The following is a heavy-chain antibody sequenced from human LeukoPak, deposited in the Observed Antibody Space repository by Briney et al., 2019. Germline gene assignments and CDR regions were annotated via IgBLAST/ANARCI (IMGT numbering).Heavy chain of an antibody. Sequence: SETLSLTCAVSGYSISSGYYWGWIRQPPGKGLEWFGSIYHSGSTYYNPSLKSRVTISVDTSKNQFSLKLSSVTAADTAVYYCARHNRTYYDFWSGYYSLYYYYMDVWGKGTTVTVSS. V-gene: IGHV4-38-2*01. J-gene: IGHJ6*03. CDR3: ARHNRTYYDFWSGYYSLYYYYMDV. CDR1: GYSISSGYY. CDR2: IYHSGST. D-gene: IGHD3-3*01.